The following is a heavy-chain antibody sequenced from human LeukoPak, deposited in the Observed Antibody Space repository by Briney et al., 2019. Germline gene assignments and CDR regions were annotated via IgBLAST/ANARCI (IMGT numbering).Heavy chain of an antibody. J-gene: IGHJ4*02. V-gene: IGHV3-33*01. CDR1: GFTSNIYG. CDR2: TWFDGSHN. D-gene: IGHD6-13*01. CDR3: AREDQQLVRIYLDF. Sequence: GGSLRLSCAASGFTSNIYGMHWVRHAPGKGLEWVALTWFDGSHNYYADSVKGRFTISRDNSKNTLYLQMNSLRAEDTAGYFCAREDQQLVRIYLDFWGQGTLVTVSS.